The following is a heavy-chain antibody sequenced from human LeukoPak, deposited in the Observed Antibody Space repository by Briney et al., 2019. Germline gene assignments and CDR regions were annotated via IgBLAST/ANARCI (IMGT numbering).Heavy chain of an antibody. D-gene: IGHD4-17*01. CDR2: ISGYNGNT. V-gene: IGHV1-18*01. CDR1: GYTFTSYG. Sequence: ASVKVSCKASGYTFTSYGIIWVRQAPGQGLEWMGWISGYNGNTKYAQKLQGRVTMTTDTSTSTVYMELSRLRSDDTAVYYCARVEQILTTFTFDYWGQGTLVTVSS. J-gene: IGHJ4*02. CDR3: ARVEQILTTFTFDY.